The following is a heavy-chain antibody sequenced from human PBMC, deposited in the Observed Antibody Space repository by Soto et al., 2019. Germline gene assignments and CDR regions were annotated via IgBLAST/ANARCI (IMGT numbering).Heavy chain of an antibody. CDR2: IYYSGST. CDR1: GGSISSGDYY. V-gene: IGHV4-30-4*01. J-gene: IGHJ3*02. D-gene: IGHD3-9*01. CDR3: ARVRRYYDILTGYAPIDAFDI. Sequence: QVQLQESGPGLVKPSQTLSLTCTVSGGSISSGDYYWSWIRQPPGKGLEWIGYIYYSGSTYYNPSLKSRVTISVDTSKNQFSLKLSSVTAADTAVYYCARVRRYYDILTGYAPIDAFDIWGQGTMVTVSS.